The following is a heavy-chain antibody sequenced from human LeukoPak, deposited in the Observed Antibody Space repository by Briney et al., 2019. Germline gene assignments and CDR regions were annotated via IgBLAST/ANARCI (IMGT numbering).Heavy chain of an antibody. J-gene: IGHJ3*02. V-gene: IGHV3-23*01. CDR1: GFTFSNFA. Sequence: GGSLRLSCAASGFTFSNFAMMWVRQAPGTGLQWVSTITGYGATFYADSVRGRFTIFRDTAKTTLDLQMNSLTTEDTALYYCAREADGFDIWGQGTMVTVSS. CDR2: ITGYGAT. CDR3: AREADGFDI.